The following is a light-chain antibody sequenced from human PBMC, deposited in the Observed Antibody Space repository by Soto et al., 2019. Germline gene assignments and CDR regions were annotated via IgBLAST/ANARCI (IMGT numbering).Light chain of an antibody. CDR3: SSYTSSSTLDVV. CDR2: DVS. CDR1: SSDVGGYSF. J-gene: IGLJ2*01. Sequence: QSALTQPASVSGSPGQSITISCTGTSSDVGGYSFVSWYQLHPGKAPKLMIYDVSNRPSGVSDRFSGSKSGNTASLTISGLQAEDEADCYCSSYTSSSTLDVVFGGGTKLTVL. V-gene: IGLV2-14*01.